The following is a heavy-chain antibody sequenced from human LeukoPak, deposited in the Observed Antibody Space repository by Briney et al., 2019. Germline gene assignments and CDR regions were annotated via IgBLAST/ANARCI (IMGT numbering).Heavy chain of an antibody. V-gene: IGHV4-39*07. CDR2: IYHSGST. J-gene: IGHJ6*03. D-gene: IGHD5-12*01. CDR3: ARSGYDYRGNYYYYYYMDV. CDR1: GGSISSSSYY. Sequence: SETLSLTCTVSGGSISSSSYYWGWIRQPPGKGLEWIGSIYHSGSTYYNPSLKSRVTIAVETSKNQFSLKLNSVTPEDTAVYYCARSGYDYRGNYYYYYYMDVWGKGTTVTVSS.